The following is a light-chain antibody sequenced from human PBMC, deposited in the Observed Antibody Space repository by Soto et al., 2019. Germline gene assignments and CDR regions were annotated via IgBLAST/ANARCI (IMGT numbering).Light chain of an antibody. V-gene: IGKV3-11*01. CDR3: QQRSDWPST. Sequence: EIVLTQSPATLSLSPGERATLSCRASQSVSSYLAWYQQKPGQAPTLLLYDASNRATGIPARFSGSGSGTDFTLTISSLEPDDFAVYYCQQRSDWPSTFGGGTKVQIK. J-gene: IGKJ4*01. CDR2: DAS. CDR1: QSVSSY.